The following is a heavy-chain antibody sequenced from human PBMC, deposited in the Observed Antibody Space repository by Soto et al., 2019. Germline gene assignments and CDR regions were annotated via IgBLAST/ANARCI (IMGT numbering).Heavy chain of an antibody. D-gene: IGHD1-26*01. CDR3: AKDQGGGASSRSFDY. CDR1: GFPFDDYT. Sequence: PGGSLRLSCAASGFPFDDYTMHWVRQSPGKGLEWVSRISLNSGTIGYADSVKGRFTISRDNAKNSLYLQMNSLRAEDTALYYCAKDQGGGASSRSFDYWCQGPLVTVSS. V-gene: IGHV3-9*01. CDR2: ISLNSGTI. J-gene: IGHJ4*02.